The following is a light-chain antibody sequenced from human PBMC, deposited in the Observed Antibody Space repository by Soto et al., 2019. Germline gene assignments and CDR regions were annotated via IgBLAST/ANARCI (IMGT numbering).Light chain of an antibody. CDR1: EGISNS. Sequence: DIQMTQSPSAMSASVGDRVTITCRANEGISNSLAWFQQKPGKVPKRLTYTASSLQSGVPSRFSGSGSGTEFTLKISRLQPEDIATYYCLQYNSYPYTFGQGTKLEIK. J-gene: IGKJ2*01. CDR2: TAS. CDR3: LQYNSYPYT. V-gene: IGKV1-17*03.